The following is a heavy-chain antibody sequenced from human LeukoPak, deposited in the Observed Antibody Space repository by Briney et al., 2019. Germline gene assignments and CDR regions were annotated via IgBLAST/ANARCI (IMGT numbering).Heavy chain of an antibody. V-gene: IGHV3-30*02. CDR2: IQAGGDEK. CDR3: ARDTPGYGGDDFDY. CDR1: GFTFSTYG. J-gene: IGHJ4*02. D-gene: IGHD4-23*01. Sequence: PGGSLRLSCAASGFTFSTYGMHWVRQAPGKGLEWMIFIQAGGDEKYYAESVKGRFTVSRDNSKNTLYLQMNSLRAEDTAVYYCARDTPGYGGDDFDYWGQGALVTVSS.